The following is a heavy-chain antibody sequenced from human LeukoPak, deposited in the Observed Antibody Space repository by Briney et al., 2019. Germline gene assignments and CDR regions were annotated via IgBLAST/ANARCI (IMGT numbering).Heavy chain of an antibody. CDR2: IKQDGSDK. V-gene: IGHV3-7*01. J-gene: IGHJ5*02. Sequence: PGGSLRLSCAASGFTLSSYWMSWVRQAPGKGLEWVAHIKQDGSDKYYVDSVKGRFTTSRDNAKNSLYLQMNSLRAEDTAVYYCARYATSSGSRWLEPWGQGTLVTVSS. D-gene: IGHD6-19*01. CDR3: ARYATSSGSRWLEP. CDR1: GFTLSSYW.